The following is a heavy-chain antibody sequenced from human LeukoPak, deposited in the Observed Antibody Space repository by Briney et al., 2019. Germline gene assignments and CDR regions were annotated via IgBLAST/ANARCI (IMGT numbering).Heavy chain of an antibody. CDR1: GGSISSSSYY. V-gene: IGHV4-39*02. CDR3: ARDKGYVLNWFDP. CDR2: IYYSGST. Sequence: SETLSLTCTVSGGSISSSSYYWGWIRQPPGKGLEWIGSIYYSGSTYYNPSLKSRVTISVDTSKNQFSLKLSPVTAADTAVYYCARDKGYVLNWFDPWGQGTLVTVSS. D-gene: IGHD3-10*02. J-gene: IGHJ5*02.